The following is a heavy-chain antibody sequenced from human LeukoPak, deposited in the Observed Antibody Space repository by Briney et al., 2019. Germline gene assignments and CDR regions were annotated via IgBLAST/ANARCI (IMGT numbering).Heavy chain of an antibody. D-gene: IGHD4-23*01. CDR2: INHSGST. V-gene: IGHV4-34*01. Sequence: PSETLSLTCAVYGGSFSGYYWSWIRQPPGKGPEWIGEINHSGSTNYNPSLKSRVTISVDTSKNQFSLKLSSVTAADTAVYYCARCYDYGGKKALNWFDPWGQGTLVTVSS. J-gene: IGHJ5*02. CDR3: ARCYDYGGKKALNWFDP. CDR1: GGSFSGYY.